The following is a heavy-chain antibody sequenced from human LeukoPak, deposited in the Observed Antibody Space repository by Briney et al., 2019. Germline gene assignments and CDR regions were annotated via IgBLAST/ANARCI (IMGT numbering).Heavy chain of an antibody. CDR2: IYYSGST. D-gene: IGHD3-10*01. Sequence: SETLSLTCTVSGGSIGSYYWSWIRQPPGKGLEWIGYIYYSGSTNYNPSLKSRVTISVDTSKNQFSLKLSSVTAADTAVYYCARVVVRGVINYLGGHYGMDVWGQGTTVTVSS. J-gene: IGHJ6*02. CDR1: GGSIGSYY. V-gene: IGHV4-59*01. CDR3: ARVVVRGVINYLGGHYGMDV.